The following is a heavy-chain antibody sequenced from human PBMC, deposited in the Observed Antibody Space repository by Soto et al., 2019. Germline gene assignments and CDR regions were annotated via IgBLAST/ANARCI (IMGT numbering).Heavy chain of an antibody. CDR3: VRAPAWIYKGMDV. J-gene: IGHJ6*02. V-gene: IGHV3-13*01. CDR2: IGSAGDT. CDR1: GFMFSFYD. D-gene: IGHD1-7*01. Sequence: VGSLRLSCAASGFMFSFYDMHWVRQVTGKGLEWVSAIGSAGDTYYPGSVKGRFTISRENAKNALYLQMDSLRAGDTAVYYCVRAPAWIYKGMDVGGHGTTVTVS.